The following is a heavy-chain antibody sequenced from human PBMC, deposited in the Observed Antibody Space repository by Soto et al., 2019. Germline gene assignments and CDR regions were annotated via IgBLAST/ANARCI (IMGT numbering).Heavy chain of an antibody. CDR1: GYTFTSYG. J-gene: IGHJ4*02. CDR2: ISAYNGNT. V-gene: IGHV1-18*01. D-gene: IGHD5-18*01. Sequence: GASVKVSCKASGYTFTSYGISWVRQAPGQGLEWMGWISAYNGNTNYAQKLQGRVTMTTDTSTSTAYMELRSLRSDDTAVYYCARARISGYSYGNFDYWGQGTLVTAPQ. CDR3: ARARISGYSYGNFDY.